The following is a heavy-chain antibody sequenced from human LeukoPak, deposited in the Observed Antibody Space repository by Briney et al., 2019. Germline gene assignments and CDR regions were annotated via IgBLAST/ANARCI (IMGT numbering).Heavy chain of an antibody. Sequence: SETLSLTCAVYGGSFSGYYWNWIRQPPGKGLEWIGEINHSGSTNYNPSLKSRVTISVDTSKNQFSLKLSSVTAADTAVYYCARLVTEDYWGQGTLVTVSS. CDR2: INHSGST. D-gene: IGHD1-26*01. V-gene: IGHV4-34*01. J-gene: IGHJ4*02. CDR3: ARLVTEDY. CDR1: GGSFSGYY.